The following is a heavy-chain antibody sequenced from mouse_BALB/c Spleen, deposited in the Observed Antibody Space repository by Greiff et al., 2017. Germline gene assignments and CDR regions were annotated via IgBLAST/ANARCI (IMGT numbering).Heavy chain of an antibody. V-gene: IGHV1-69*02. Sequence: QVQLKQPGAELVRPGASVKLSCKASGYTFTSYWINWVKQRPGQGLEWIGNIYPSDSYTNYNQKFKDKATLTVDKSSSTAYMQLSSPTSEDSAVYYCTRGGYQPRYFDVWGAGTTVTVSS. CDR2: IYPSDSYT. CDR3: TRGGYQPRYFDV. CDR1: GYTFTSYW. D-gene: IGHD2-2*01. J-gene: IGHJ1*01.